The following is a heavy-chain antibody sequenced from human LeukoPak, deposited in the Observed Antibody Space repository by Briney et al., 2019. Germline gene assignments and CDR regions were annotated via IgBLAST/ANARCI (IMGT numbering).Heavy chain of an antibody. CDR3: AKLTGYSSGWYANYYYYGMDV. D-gene: IGHD6-19*01. CDR2: IYYSGST. Sequence: SETLSLTCAVYGGSFSGYYWSWIRQPPGKGLEWIGYIYYSGSTNYNPSLKSRVTISVDTSKNQFSLKLSSVTAADTAVYYCAKLTGYSSGWYANYYYYGMDVWGQGTTVTVSS. CDR1: GGSFSGYY. V-gene: IGHV4-59*08. J-gene: IGHJ6*02.